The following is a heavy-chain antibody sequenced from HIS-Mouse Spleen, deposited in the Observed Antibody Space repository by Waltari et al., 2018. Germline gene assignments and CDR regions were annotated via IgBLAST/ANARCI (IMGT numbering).Heavy chain of an antibody. CDR3: ARDSVHLQFGAK. D-gene: IGHD3-10*01. Sequence: QVQLQESGPGLVKPSQTLSLTCTVSAGSISSGRYYWSCIRQHPGKGLEWIGYIYYSGSTYYNPSLKSRVTISVDTSKNQFSLKLSSVTAADTAVYYCARDSVHLQFGAKWGQGTLVTVSS. J-gene: IGHJ4*02. CDR2: IYYSGST. CDR1: AGSISSGRYY. V-gene: IGHV4-31*03.